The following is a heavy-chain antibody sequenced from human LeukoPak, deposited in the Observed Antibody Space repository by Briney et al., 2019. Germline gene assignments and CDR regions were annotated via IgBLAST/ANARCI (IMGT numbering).Heavy chain of an antibody. CDR3: ARAPSEIGGYYPEYFRH. D-gene: IGHD3-22*01. CDR2: IKGDGNT. V-gene: IGHV3-74*01. J-gene: IGHJ1*01. CDR1: GFTFSSYW. Sequence: GGSLRLSCAASGFTFSSYWMHWVRQAPGKGLVWVSRIKGDGNTNYADSVKGRFTISRDNAKNTVSLQMDSLRAEDTGVYYCARAPSEIGGYYPEYFRHWGQGTLVTVSS.